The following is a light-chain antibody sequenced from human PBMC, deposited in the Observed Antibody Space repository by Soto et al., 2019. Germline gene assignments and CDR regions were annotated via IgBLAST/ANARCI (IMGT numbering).Light chain of an antibody. CDR1: QSVSSY. CDR2: DAS. Sequence: DIVFTHSPTTMTLSPGERATLSCRASQSVSSYLTWYQQKPGQAPRLIIYDASNRATGSPARFSGSGSGTDFTLTISSLEPEDFAVYYCQQPRRGIYTFGQGTKMEIK. CDR3: QQPRRGIYT. V-gene: IGKV3-11*01. J-gene: IGKJ2*01.